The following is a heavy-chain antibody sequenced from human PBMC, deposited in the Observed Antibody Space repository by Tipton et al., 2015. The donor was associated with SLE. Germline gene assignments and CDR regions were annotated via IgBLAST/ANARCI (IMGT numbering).Heavy chain of an antibody. V-gene: IGHV4-59*01. J-gene: IGHJ4*02. CDR3: ARGGDVSRYYDWLLD. Sequence: LRLSCTVSGASISSYYWSWIRQPPGKGLEWIGNFYHSGNSDYNPSLKGRVTISADTSKNQFSLKLSSVTAADTAVYFCARGGDVSRYYDWLLDWGQGTPVTVSS. CDR2: FYHSGNS. D-gene: IGHD3-9*01. CDR1: GASISSYY.